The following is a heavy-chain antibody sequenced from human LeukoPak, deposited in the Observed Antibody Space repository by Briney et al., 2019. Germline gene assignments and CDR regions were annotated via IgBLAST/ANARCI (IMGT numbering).Heavy chain of an antibody. CDR2: IRYDGADK. CDR1: GITFSSYG. Sequence: GGSLRLSCAASGITFSSYGIHWVRQAPGKGLEWVTFIRYDGADKYYADSVKGRFSIARDNSKNTVFLQMNSLRPEDTAIYYCVGALRVRHYNPHLDYWGQGTLVTVSS. J-gene: IGHJ4*02. V-gene: IGHV3-30*02. CDR3: VGALRVRHYNPHLDY. D-gene: IGHD3-10*01.